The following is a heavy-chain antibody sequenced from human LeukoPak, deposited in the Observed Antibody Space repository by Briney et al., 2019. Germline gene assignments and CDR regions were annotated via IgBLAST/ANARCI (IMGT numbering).Heavy chain of an antibody. CDR2: IYYSGST. J-gene: IGHJ4*02. CDR1: GASISSYY. V-gene: IGHV4-59*08. Sequence: SETLSLSCNVSGASISSYYWSWIRQSPGKGLEWIGYIYYSGSTNYNPSLKSRVTISVDTSKNQFSLKLSSVTAADTAVYYCARHRPKYSSGWAPFDYWGQGTLVTVSS. D-gene: IGHD6-19*01. CDR3: ARHRPKYSSGWAPFDY.